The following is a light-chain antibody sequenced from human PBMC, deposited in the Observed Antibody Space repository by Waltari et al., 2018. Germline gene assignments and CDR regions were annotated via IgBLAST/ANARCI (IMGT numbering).Light chain of an antibody. J-gene: IGLJ2*01. V-gene: IGLV3-19*01. CDR1: SLRSYY. Sequence: SSELTQDPAVSVAMGQTVRITCKGASLRSYYSSRYQQRPGQAPILLIYDKNNRPSGVPDRFSGSSSHNTGSLTITGAQAEDEASYYCHSRDASGVAGSFGGGTKLTVL. CDR3: HSRDASGVAGS. CDR2: DKN.